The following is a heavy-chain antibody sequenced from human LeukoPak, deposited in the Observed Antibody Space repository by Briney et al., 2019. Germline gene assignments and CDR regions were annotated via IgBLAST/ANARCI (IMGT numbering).Heavy chain of an antibody. CDR1: GDSVSRGYY. Sequence: PSETLSLTCTVSGDSVSRGYYCGWIRQPPGKGLEWIGSISHGGAAHDSVTTFYNPSLKSRVTMSVDTSKNQFSLRLTSVTAADTALYFCANRLLRSGTGAFDIWGQGTVVIVSS. V-gene: IGHV4-38-2*02. CDR2: ISHGGAAHDSVTT. CDR3: ANRLLRSGTGAFDI. J-gene: IGHJ3*02. D-gene: IGHD1-1*01.